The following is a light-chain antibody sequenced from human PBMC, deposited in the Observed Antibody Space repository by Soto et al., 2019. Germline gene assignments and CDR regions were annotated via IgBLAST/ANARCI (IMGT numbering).Light chain of an antibody. CDR3: QQANSFPIT. CDR1: QSVSSTY. J-gene: IGKJ5*01. CDR2: GAS. Sequence: LTEAPGTLSLSPGERATLSCRASQSVSSTYLAWYQQKPGQAPRLLIYGASSRATGIPDRFSGSGSGTDFTLTISSLKPEDFATYYCQQANSFPITFGQGTRLEIK. V-gene: IGKV3-20*01.